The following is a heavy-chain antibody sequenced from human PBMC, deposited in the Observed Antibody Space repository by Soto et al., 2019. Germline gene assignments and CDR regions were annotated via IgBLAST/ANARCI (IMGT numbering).Heavy chain of an antibody. CDR3: AKAPGLQRVEGWFDP. D-gene: IGHD4-4*01. J-gene: IGHJ5*02. V-gene: IGHV3-30*18. CDR1: GFTFSSYG. Sequence: GGSLRLSCAASGFTFSSYGMHWVRQAPGKGLEWVAVISYDGSNKYYADSVKGRFTISRDNSKNTLYLQMNSLRAEDTAVYYWAKAPGLQRVEGWFDPWGQGTMVTVSS. CDR2: ISYDGSNK.